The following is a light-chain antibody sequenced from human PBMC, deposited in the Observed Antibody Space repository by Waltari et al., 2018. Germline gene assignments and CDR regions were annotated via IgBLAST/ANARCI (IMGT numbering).Light chain of an antibody. V-gene: IGLV1-44*01. CDR1: SSNIGTNS. CDR3: ATWDDTLDSYV. Sequence: QSVLTQPPSASGTPWQTVTISCSGSSSNIGTNSVNWYQQFPGQAPKLLIYRSSDRPSGVPERFSGSSSGPSASRAISGLQSEDEAEYYCATWDDTLDSYVFGAGTRLTVL. CDR2: RSS. J-gene: IGLJ1*01.